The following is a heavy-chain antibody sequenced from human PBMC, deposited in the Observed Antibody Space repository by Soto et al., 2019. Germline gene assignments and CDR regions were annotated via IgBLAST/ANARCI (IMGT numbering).Heavy chain of an antibody. Sequence: QVQLQESGPGLMKPSGTLSLTCAVSGGSISSSHWWTWVRQSPGKGLEYIGEISHSGTSNSNTPLKSRVTLSVDKSKNHFSLTLTSVTAADTAVYYCARVVLTITRGAFDAWGQGTLVIVSS. CDR3: ARVVLTITRGAFDA. V-gene: IGHV4-4*02. CDR2: ISHSGTS. D-gene: IGHD3-9*01. CDR1: GGSISSSHW. J-gene: IGHJ3*01.